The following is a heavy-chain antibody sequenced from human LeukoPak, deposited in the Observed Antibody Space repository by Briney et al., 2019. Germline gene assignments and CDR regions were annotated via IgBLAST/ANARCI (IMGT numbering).Heavy chain of an antibody. V-gene: IGHV7-4-1*02. CDR2: IHPSTGNP. CDR3: ARAFQSLGGLSLPDY. Sequence: ASVKVSCRASGYSFTNYAMNWVRQAPGQGLEWMGWIHPSTGNPTYAQGFTGRFVFSLDTSVSTTYLQISSLKAEDTAVYFCARAFQSLGGLSLPDYWGQGTLVTVSS. J-gene: IGHJ4*02. CDR1: GYSFTNYA. D-gene: IGHD3-16*02.